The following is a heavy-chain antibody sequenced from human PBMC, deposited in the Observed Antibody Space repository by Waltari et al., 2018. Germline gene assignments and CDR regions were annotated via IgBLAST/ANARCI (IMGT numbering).Heavy chain of an antibody. CDR1: GYSISSGYY. CDR3: AKPSPLDY. V-gene: IGHV3-23*01. J-gene: IGHJ4*02. Sequence: VQLQESGPGLVKPSETLSLTCAVSGYSISSGYYWGWIRQPPGKGLEWVSAISGSGGSTYYADSVKGRFTISRDNSKNTLYLQMNSLRAEDTAVYYCAKPSPLDYWGQGTLVTVSS. CDR2: ISGSGGST.